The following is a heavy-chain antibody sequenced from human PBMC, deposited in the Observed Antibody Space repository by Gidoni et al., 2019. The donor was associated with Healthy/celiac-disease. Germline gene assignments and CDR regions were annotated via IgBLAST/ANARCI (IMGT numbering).Heavy chain of an antibody. CDR2: INAGNVNT. V-gene: IGHV1-3*01. D-gene: IGHD6-19*01. CDR3: AREGPWEQCLGPFDY. J-gene: IGHJ4*02. CDR1: GYTFTSYA. Sequence: QVQRVQSGAEVKKTGASVKVSCKASGYTFTSYAMHWVRQAPGQRLEWMAWINAGNVNTKYSLQCQGRVTITRDPSASTAYMELSSLRSEDTAVYYCAREGPWEQCLGPFDYWGQGPLVTVSS.